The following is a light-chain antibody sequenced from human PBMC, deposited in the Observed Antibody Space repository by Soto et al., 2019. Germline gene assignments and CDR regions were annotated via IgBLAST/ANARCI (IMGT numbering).Light chain of an antibody. CDR2: LSSDGSH. J-gene: IGLJ2*01. CDR1: RGHSSYA. CDR3: QTWDTGARVV. V-gene: IGLV4-69*01. Sequence: QAVVTQSSSASASLGASVKLTCTLSRGHSSYAIAWHQQQPEKGPRYLMKLSSDGSHSKGDGIPDRFSGSSSGAERYLTISSLQSEDEADYYCQTWDTGARVVFGGGTKLTVL.